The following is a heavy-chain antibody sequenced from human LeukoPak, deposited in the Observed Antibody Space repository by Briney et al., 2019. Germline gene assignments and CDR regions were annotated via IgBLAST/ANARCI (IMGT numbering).Heavy chain of an antibody. J-gene: IGHJ6*02. CDR2: ISSSSSYI. CDR3: TRDTYDSSTYYYYGMDV. D-gene: IGHD6-13*01. Sequence: GGSLGLSCAASGFTFSSYSMNWVRQAPGKGLEWVSSISSSSSYIYYADSVKGRFTISRDNAKNSLYLQMNSLRAEDTAVYYCTRDTYDSSTYYYYGMDVWGQGTTVILSS. CDR1: GFTFSSYS. V-gene: IGHV3-21*01.